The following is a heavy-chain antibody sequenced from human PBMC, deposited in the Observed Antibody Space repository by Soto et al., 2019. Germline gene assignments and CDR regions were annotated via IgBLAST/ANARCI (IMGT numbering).Heavy chain of an antibody. CDR2: IYYSGST. J-gene: IGHJ5*02. Sequence: QVQLQESGPGLVKPSETLSLTCTVSGGSISSYYWSWIRQPPGKGLEWIGYIYYSGSTNYNPSLKSRVTISVDTSKNQFSLKLSSVTAADTAVYYCARRGGDYGDYVWWFDPWGQGTLVTVSS. V-gene: IGHV4-59*08. CDR1: GGSISSYY. D-gene: IGHD4-17*01. CDR3: ARRGGDYGDYVWWFDP.